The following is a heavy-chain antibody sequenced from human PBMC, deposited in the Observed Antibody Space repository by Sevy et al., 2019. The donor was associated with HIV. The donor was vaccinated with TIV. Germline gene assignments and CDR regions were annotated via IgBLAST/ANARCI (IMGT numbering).Heavy chain of an antibody. CDR2: IVGSGGGT. V-gene: IGHV3-23*01. CDR1: GFTFSSYA. D-gene: IGHD1-26*01. Sequence: GGSLRLSCAASGFTFSSYAMSWVRQAPGKGLEWVSAIVGSGGGTYYEDSVKGRFTIFRDNAKNTLYRQMNSLRAEDTAVYYWSKDRGSGSYGAFDAFDIWGQGTMVTVSS. J-gene: IGHJ3*02. CDR3: SKDRGSGSYGAFDAFDI.